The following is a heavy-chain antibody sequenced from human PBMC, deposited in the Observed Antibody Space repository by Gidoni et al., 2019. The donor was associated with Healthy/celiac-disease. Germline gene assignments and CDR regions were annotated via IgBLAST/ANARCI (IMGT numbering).Heavy chain of an antibody. J-gene: IGHJ4*02. Sequence: EVQLVESGGGLVQPGGSLRLSCAASGLPFNIYSMNWVRQAPGKGLEWVSYISTSSSTIYYADSVKGRFTISRDNAKNSLYLQMNSLRDEDTAVYYCARSEYSTSSFDYWGQGTLVTVSS. CDR2: ISTSSSTI. D-gene: IGHD6-6*01. CDR3: ARSEYSTSSFDY. V-gene: IGHV3-48*02. CDR1: GLPFNIYS.